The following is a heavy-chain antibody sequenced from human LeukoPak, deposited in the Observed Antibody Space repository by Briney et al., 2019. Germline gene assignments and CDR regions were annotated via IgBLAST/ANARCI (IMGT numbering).Heavy chain of an antibody. D-gene: IGHD5-24*01. CDR1: GFTFSSYG. J-gene: IGHJ4*02. Sequence: GGPLRLSCAASGFTFSSYGMHGVRQAPGKGREGVAFIRYDGSNKYYADSVKGRFIISRDNSKNTLYLQMNSLRAEDTAVYYCAKAVVEMATSPLFYWGQGTLVTVSS. CDR2: IRYDGSNK. CDR3: AKAVVEMATSPLFY. V-gene: IGHV3-30*02.